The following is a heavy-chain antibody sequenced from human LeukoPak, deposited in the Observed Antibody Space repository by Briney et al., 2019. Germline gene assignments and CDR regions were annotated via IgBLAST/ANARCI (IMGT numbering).Heavy chain of an antibody. Sequence: SETLSLTCTVSGVSIRSSYYYWGWIRQPPGKGLEWIGSIYDSGSTNYNPSLKSRVTISVDTSKNQFSLKLSSVTAADTAVYYCASLLWFGESLYAPYYYYGMDVWGQGTTVTVSS. J-gene: IGHJ6*02. CDR1: GVSIRSSYYY. CDR3: ASLLWFGESLYAPYYYYGMDV. CDR2: IYDSGST. D-gene: IGHD3-10*01. V-gene: IGHV4-39*07.